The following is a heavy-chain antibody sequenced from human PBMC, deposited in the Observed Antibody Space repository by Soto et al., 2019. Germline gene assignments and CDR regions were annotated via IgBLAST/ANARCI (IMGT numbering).Heavy chain of an antibody. V-gene: IGHV3-30*04. CDR1: GFTFSIYA. CDR3: ARRDFYCRGRNCFSGDYAMDV. Sequence: QPGGSLRLSCTASGFTFSIYAMHWVRQAPGKGLEWVSIISFDGKKIDYAGSVRGRFTISRDNSQNTLYLQMDSLRTEDTAVYYCARRDFYCRGRNCFSGDYAMDVRGQGTTVTVSS. CDR2: ISFDGKKI. D-gene: IGHD2-15*01. J-gene: IGHJ6*02.